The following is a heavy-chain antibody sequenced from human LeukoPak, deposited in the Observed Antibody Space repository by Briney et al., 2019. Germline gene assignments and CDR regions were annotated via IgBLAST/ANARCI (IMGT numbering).Heavy chain of an antibody. V-gene: IGHV3-30*03. J-gene: IGHJ4*02. CDR3: ARDLAARGYFDY. D-gene: IGHD6-13*01. Sequence: GRSLRLSCAASGFTFSSYGMHWVRQAPGKGLEWVAVISYDGSNKYYADSVKGRFTISRDNAKSSLYLQMNSLRAEDTAVYYCARDLAARGYFDYWGQGTLVTVSS. CDR1: GFTFSSYG. CDR2: ISYDGSNK.